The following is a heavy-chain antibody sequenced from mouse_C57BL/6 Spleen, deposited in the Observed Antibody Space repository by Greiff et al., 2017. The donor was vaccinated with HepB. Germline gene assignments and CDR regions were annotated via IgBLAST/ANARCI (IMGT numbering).Heavy chain of an antibody. CDR3: ARGGPVYYFDY. Sequence: VKLQESGAELARPGASVKLSCKASGYTFTSYGISWVKQRTGQGLEWIGEIYPRSGNTYYNEKFKGKATLTEDKSSSTAYMELRSLTSEDSAVYFCARGGPVYYFDYWGQGTTLTVSS. J-gene: IGHJ2*01. CDR2: IYPRSGNT. D-gene: IGHD3-3*01. CDR1: GYTFTSYG. V-gene: IGHV1-81*01.